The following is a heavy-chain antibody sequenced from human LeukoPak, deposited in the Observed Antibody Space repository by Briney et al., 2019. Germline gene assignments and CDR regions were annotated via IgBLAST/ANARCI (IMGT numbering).Heavy chain of an antibody. J-gene: IGHJ5*02. CDR3: ARGENSYGPNWFDP. CDR1: GGSFSGYY. CDR2: INHSGST. Sequence: KPSETLSLTCAVYGGSFSGYYWSWIRQPPGKGLEWIGEINHSGSTNYNPSLKSRVTISVDASKNQSSLKLSSVTAADTAVYYCARGENSYGPNWFDPWGQGTLVTVSS. D-gene: IGHD5-18*01. V-gene: IGHV4-34*01.